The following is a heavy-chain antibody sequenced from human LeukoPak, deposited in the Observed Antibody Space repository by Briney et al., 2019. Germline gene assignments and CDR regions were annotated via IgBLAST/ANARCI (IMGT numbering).Heavy chain of an antibody. CDR2: IYYSGST. J-gene: IGHJ4*02. D-gene: IGHD4/OR15-4a*01. CDR1: GGSISGSSYY. V-gene: IGHV4-61*01. CDR3: ARGPAMRLLEFDY. Sequence: KPSETLSLTCTVSGGSISGSSYYWSWIRQPPGKGLEWIGYIYYSGSTNYNPSLKSRVTISVDTSKNQFSLKLSSVTAADTAVYYCARGPAMRLLEFDYWGQGTLVTVSS.